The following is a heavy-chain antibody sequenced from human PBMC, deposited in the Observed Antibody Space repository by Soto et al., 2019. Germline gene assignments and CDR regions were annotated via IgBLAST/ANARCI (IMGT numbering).Heavy chain of an antibody. J-gene: IGHJ3*01. CDR1: GDTFSHYV. CDR2: LAPNSGSP. Sequence: VQMVQSGAEVKEPGSSVKVSCTNSGDTFSHYVMSWVRQAPGQGLEWMGSLAPNSGSPNYAERLEGRLTISADAGTSTIYMELRSLKYEDATVYYCARIGVGRRRWAQGTMVTVSS. CDR3: ARIGVGRRR. V-gene: IGHV1-69*18. D-gene: IGHD1-26*01.